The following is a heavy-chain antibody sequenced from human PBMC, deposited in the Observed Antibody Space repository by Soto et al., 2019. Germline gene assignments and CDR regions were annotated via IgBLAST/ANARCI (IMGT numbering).Heavy chain of an antibody. CDR2: ISSSGGST. J-gene: IGHJ4*02. V-gene: IGHV3-23*01. CDR3: ARAARPCDY. CDR1: GFTFSSYA. Sequence: GGSLSLSCAASGFTFSSYAMTWVRQAPGKGLEWVSAISSSGGSTYYADSVKGRVTISRDNSKNTLYLQMNSLRVEDAAIYYCARAARPCDYWGQGTLVTVSS. D-gene: IGHD6-6*01.